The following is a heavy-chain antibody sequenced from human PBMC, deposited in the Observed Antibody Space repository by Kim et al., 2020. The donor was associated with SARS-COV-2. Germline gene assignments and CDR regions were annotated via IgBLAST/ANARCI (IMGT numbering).Heavy chain of an antibody. J-gene: IGHJ4*02. CDR2: IYSGGST. CDR3: ARDCGGSCYSGSRCLFDF. D-gene: IGHD2-15*01. Sequence: GGSLRLSCAASGFTVSNNYMSWVRQAPGKGLEWVSVIYSGGSTYYEDSVKGRFTISRDTSKNTRYLQMNSLRAEDTAVYYCARDCGGSCYSGSRCLFDFRGQGTLVTVSS. CDR1: GFTVSNNY. V-gene: IGHV3-66*01.